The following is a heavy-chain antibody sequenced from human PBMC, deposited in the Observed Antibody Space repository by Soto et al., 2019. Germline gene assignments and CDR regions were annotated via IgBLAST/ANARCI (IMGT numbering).Heavy chain of an antibody. J-gene: IGHJ6*02. V-gene: IGHV3-74*01. CDR1: GFTFSSYW. Sequence: GGSLRLSCAASGFTFSSYWMHWVRQAPGKGLVWVSRINSDGSSTNYADSVKGRFTISRDNAKNTLYLQMNSLRAEDTAVYYCARKDTAMVGDYYYYGLDVWGQGTTVTVSS. CDR2: INSDGSST. D-gene: IGHD5-18*01. CDR3: ARKDTAMVGDYYYYGLDV.